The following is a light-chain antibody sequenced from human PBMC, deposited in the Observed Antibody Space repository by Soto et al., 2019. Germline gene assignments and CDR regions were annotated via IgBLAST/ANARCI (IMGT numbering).Light chain of an antibody. CDR3: QQRSGWPPSLT. CDR1: QSVSNY. V-gene: IGKV3-11*01. J-gene: IGKJ4*01. CDR2: DTS. Sequence: EVVLTQSPATLSLSPGETATLSCRASQSVSNYLAWYQQKPGQAPRLLIYDTSKSATGIPARFSGSGSGTDFTLTISSPEPEDFAVYYCQQRSGWPPSLTFGGGTKVEIK.